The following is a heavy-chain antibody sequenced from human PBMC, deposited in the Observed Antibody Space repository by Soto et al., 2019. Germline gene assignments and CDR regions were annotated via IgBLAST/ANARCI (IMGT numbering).Heavy chain of an antibody. J-gene: IGHJ6*02. Sequence: HPGGSLRLSCAASGFTFSRYAMYWVRQTPGKGLEWVAVKSYDGRNKYYADSVKGRFTISRDKSKNTLYLQMNSLRAEDTAVYYCAREVYYDSSGYWPYYYYGMDVWGQGTTVTVSS. CDR3: AREVYYDSSGYWPYYYYGMDV. V-gene: IGHV3-30*04. CDR1: GFTFSRYA. D-gene: IGHD3-22*01. CDR2: KSYDGRNK.